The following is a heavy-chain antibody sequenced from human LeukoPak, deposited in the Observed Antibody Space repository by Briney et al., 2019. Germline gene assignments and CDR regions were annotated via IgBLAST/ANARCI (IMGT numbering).Heavy chain of an antibody. J-gene: IGHJ5*02. CDR2: IYYSGTT. CDR1: GGSISSSSFY. CDR3: ARDGGGIAWSDP. V-gene: IGHV4-39*02. Sequence: SATLSLTCTVSGGSISSSSFYWGWIRQPPGMGLVWLGTIYYSGTTYYNPSLKSRVTISGDTSKSHFSLKLSSVTAADTAVYYCARDGGGIAWSDPWGQGTLVTVSS. D-gene: IGHD2-15*01.